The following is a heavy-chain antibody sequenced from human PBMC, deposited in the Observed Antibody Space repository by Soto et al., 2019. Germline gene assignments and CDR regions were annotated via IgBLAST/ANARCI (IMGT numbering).Heavy chain of an antibody. D-gene: IGHD3-9*01. CDR2: ISANTGNT. Sequence: ASVKVSCKASGYTFTIYGISWVRQAPGQGLEWMGWISANTGNTNFAQKLQGRVTMTTDTSTSTAYMELRSLRSDDTAVYYCARADFTGYLIPFDYWGQGTLVTVSS. CDR1: GYTFTIYG. CDR3: ARADFTGYLIPFDY. V-gene: IGHV1-18*01. J-gene: IGHJ4*02.